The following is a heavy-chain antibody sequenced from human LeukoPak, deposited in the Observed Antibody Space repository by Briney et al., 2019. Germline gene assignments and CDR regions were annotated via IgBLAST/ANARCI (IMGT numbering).Heavy chain of an antibody. CDR3: ARLLVGAATGLWYFDL. D-gene: IGHD2-15*01. J-gene: IGHJ2*01. V-gene: IGHV4-39*01. CDR2: ISYSGAT. Sequence: SETLSLTCTVYGGSINSRDYSWGWIRQPPGKGLEWIGSISYSGATYYNPSLRSRVTISVDTSKNQFSLRLRSVTAADTAIYYCARLLVGAATGLWYFDLWGRGTLVTVSS. CDR1: GGSINSRDYS.